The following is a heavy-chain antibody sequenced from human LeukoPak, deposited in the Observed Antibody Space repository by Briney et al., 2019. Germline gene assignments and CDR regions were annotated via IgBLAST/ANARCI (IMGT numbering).Heavy chain of an antibody. Sequence: GGSLRLSCAASGFTFSSYWMSWVRQAPGKGLEWVAVISYDGSNKYYADSVKGRFTISRDNSKNTLYLQMNSLRAEDTAVYYCAKGHALRVYDSSGYTNYMDVWGKGTTVTVSS. D-gene: IGHD3-22*01. CDR2: ISYDGSNK. CDR1: GFTFSSYW. J-gene: IGHJ6*03. CDR3: AKGHALRVYDSSGYTNYMDV. V-gene: IGHV3-30*18.